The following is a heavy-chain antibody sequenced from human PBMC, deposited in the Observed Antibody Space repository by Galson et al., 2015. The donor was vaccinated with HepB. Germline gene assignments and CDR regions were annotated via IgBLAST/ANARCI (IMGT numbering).Heavy chain of an antibody. D-gene: IGHD5-12*01. Sequence: SLRLSCAASGFTFDDYAMHWVRQAPGKGLEWVSGISWNSGSIGYADSVKGRFTISRDNAKNSLYLQMNSLRAEDTALYYCAKAGSGYDTENWGQGTLVTVSS. CDR2: ISWNSGSI. CDR3: AKAGSGYDTEN. J-gene: IGHJ4*02. CDR1: GFTFDDYA. V-gene: IGHV3-9*01.